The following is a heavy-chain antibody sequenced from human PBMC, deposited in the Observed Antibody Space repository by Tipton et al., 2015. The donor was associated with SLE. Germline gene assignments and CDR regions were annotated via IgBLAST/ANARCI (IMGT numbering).Heavy chain of an antibody. Sequence: QLVQSGAEVKKPGASVKVSCKASGYTFTGYYMHWVRQAPGQGLEWMGWINPNSGGTNYAQKFQGRVTMTRDTSISTAYMELSRLRSDDTAVYYCARDPVYSASDLATFDYWGQGTLVTVSS. V-gene: IGHV1-2*02. CDR1: GYTFTGYY. CDR3: ARDPVYSASDLATFDY. D-gene: IGHD5-12*01. J-gene: IGHJ4*02. CDR2: INPNSGGT.